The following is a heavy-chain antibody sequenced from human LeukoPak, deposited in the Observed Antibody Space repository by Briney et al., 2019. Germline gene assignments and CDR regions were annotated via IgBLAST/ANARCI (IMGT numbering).Heavy chain of an antibody. CDR2: INHSGST. V-gene: IGHV4-34*01. Sequence: SETLSLTCAVYGGSFIGYYWSWIRQPPGKGLEWIGEINHSGSTNYNPSLKSRVTISVDTSKNQFSLKLRSVTAADTAVYYCARDWASGYQLYGMDVWGQGTTVTVSS. D-gene: IGHD2-2*01. J-gene: IGHJ6*02. CDR3: ARDWASGYQLYGMDV. CDR1: GGSFIGYY.